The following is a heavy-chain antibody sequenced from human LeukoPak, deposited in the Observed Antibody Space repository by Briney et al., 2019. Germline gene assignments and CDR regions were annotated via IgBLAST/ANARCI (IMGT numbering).Heavy chain of an antibody. V-gene: IGHV3-7*01. D-gene: IGHD3-3*01. CDR3: ASEVPGGFLSDYYYMDV. J-gene: IGHJ6*03. CDR2: IKQDGSEK. CDR1: GFTFSSYW. Sequence: GGSLRLSCAASGFTFSSYWMSWVRQAPGKGLEWVANIKQDGSEKYYVDSVKGRFTISRDNAKNSLYLQMNSLRAEDTAVYYCASEVPGGFLSDYYYMDVWGKGTTVTVSS.